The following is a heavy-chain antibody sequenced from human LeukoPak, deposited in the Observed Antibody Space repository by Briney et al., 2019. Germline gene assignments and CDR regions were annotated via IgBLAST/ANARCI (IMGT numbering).Heavy chain of an antibody. CDR1: GGTFSSYA. D-gene: IGHD2-2*01. V-gene: IGHV1-69*13. J-gene: IGHJ4*02. CDR3: ARVYSLGYCSSTSCYALDY. CDR2: IIPIFGTA. Sequence: SVKVSCKASGGTFSSYAISWVRQAPGQGLEWMGGIIPIFGTANYAQKFQGRVTITADESTSTAYMELSSLRSEDTAVYYCARVYSLGYCSSTSCYALDYWGQGALVTVSS.